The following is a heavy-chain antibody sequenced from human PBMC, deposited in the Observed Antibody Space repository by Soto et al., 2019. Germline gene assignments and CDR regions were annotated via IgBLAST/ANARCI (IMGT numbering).Heavy chain of an antibody. J-gene: IGHJ6*02. CDR2: ISGSGGST. Sequence: GGSLRLSCAASRFTFSSYAMSWVRQAKGKGLEWVSDISGSGGSTYYADSVKGRFTISRDNSKNTLYLQMNSLRAEDTAVYYCAKDDNYYGSGSYYNYYGMDVWGQVTTVTVSS. D-gene: IGHD3-10*01. V-gene: IGHV3-23*01. CDR3: AKDDNYYGSGSYYNYYGMDV. CDR1: RFTFSSYA.